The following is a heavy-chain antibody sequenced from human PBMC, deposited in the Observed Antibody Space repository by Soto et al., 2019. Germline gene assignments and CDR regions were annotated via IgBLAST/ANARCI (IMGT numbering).Heavy chain of an antibody. CDR3: ARHVMDYYDSSGYYYSPYYFDY. D-gene: IGHD3-22*01. CDR2: IYYCGST. Sequence: SETLSLTCTVSGGSISSGGYYWSWIRQHPGKGMEWIGYIYYCGSTYYNPSLKSRVTISVDTSKNQFSLNLSSVTAADTAVYYCARHVMDYYDSSGYYYSPYYFDYWGQGTLVTVSS. CDR1: GGSISSGGYY. J-gene: IGHJ4*02. V-gene: IGHV4-39*01.